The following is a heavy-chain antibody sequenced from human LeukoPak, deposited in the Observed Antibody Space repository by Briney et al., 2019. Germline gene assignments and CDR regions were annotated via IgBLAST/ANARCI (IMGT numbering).Heavy chain of an antibody. CDR2: IYHSGST. Sequence: SQTLSLTCTVSGGSISSGGYYWSWIRQPPGKGLEWIGYIYHSGSTYYNPSLKSRVTISVDRSKNQFSLKLSSVTAADTAVYYCARLRGYCSSTSCYSEAWIDYWGQGTLVTVSS. V-gene: IGHV4-30-2*01. CDR3: ARLRGYCSSTSCYSEAWIDY. D-gene: IGHD2-2*01. CDR1: GGSISSGGYY. J-gene: IGHJ4*02.